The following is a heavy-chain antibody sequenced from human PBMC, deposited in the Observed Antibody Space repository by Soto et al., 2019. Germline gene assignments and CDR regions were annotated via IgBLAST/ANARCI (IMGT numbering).Heavy chain of an antibody. CDR3: AKCSPPTYYYDSSGYFDY. V-gene: IGHV3-23*01. Sequence: GGSLRLSCAASGFTFSSYAMSWVRQAPGKGLEWVSAISGSGGSTYYADSVKGRFTISRDNSKNTLYLQMNRLRAEDTAVYYCAKCSPPTYYYDSSGYFDYWGQGTLVTVSS. J-gene: IGHJ4*02. CDR1: GFTFSSYA. CDR2: ISGSGGST. D-gene: IGHD3-22*01.